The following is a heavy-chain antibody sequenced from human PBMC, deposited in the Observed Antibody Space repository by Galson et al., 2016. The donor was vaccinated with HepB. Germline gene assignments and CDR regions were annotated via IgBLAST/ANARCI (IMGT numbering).Heavy chain of an antibody. CDR1: GFTFKKYG. Sequence: SLRLSCAASGFTFKKYGFNWVRLTPGKGLEWLSYIERYSKIIRYTDSVRGRFTVSRDNAQNSVYLHLSGLRVEDTAIYYCARDGPNYNYDFWGQGTLVTVFS. V-gene: IGHV3-48*04. CDR2: IERYSKII. D-gene: IGHD5-24*01. CDR3: ARDGPNYNYDF. J-gene: IGHJ4*02.